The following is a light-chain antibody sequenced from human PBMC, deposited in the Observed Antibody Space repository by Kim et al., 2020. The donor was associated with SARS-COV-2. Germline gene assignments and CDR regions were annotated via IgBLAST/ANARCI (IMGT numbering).Light chain of an antibody. CDR3: QLRTNWLT. CDR2: DAS. Sequence: EIVLTQSPATLSLSPGERATLSCRASQSVSPYLAWYQQKPGQAPRLLIYDASKRATGIPARCSGSGSGTDFTLTISSLEPDDFAVYYCQLRTNWLTSGGGTKVDIK. J-gene: IGKJ4*01. CDR1: QSVSPY. V-gene: IGKV3-11*01.